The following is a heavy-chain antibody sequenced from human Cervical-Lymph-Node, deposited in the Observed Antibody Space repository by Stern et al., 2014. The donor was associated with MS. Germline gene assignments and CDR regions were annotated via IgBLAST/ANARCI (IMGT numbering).Heavy chain of an antibody. V-gene: IGHV1-8*01. CDR3: VRGGFSYGYGLDA. Sequence: QVQLVQSGPQVRKPGASVTVSCKASGYTFINYDIFWVRQATGKGLEWMGWMNPNNANTGHAQKFQGRVTMTRNTSISTAYMELSSLRSDDTAVYYCVRGGFSYGYGLDAWGQGTAVIVSS. D-gene: IGHD5-18*01. CDR1: GYTFINYD. CDR2: MNPNNANT. J-gene: IGHJ6*02.